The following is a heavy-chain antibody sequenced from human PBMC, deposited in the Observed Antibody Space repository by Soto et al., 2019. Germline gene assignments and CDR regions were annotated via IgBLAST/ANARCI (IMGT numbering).Heavy chain of an antibody. D-gene: IGHD5-18*01. CDR3: ARDHPDTAMPGDY. J-gene: IGHJ4*02. CDR1: GFTFSSYG. Sequence: GGSLRLSCAASGFTFSSYGMHWVRQAPGKGLEWVAVIWYDGSNKYYADSVKGRFTISRDNSKNTLYLQMNSLRAEDTAVYYCARDHPDTAMPGDYWGQGTLVTVSS. V-gene: IGHV3-33*01. CDR2: IWYDGSNK.